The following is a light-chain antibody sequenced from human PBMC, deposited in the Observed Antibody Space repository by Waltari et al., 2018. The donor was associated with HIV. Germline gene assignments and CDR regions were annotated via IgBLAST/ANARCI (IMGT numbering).Light chain of an antibody. V-gene: IGKV1-NL1*01. J-gene: IGKJ2*01. Sequence: DIHMTQSPSSLSASVGDRVTITCRASQGISNSLAWYQQKPGKTPKLLLYAASRLESGVPSRFSGSGSGTDYTLTISSLQPEDFATYFCQQYYSTPYTFGQGTKLEIK. CDR3: QQYYSTPYT. CDR1: QGISNS. CDR2: AAS.